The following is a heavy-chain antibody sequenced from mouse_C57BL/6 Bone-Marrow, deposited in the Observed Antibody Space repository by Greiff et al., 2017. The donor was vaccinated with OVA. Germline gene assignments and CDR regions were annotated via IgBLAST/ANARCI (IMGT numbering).Heavy chain of an antibody. CDR3: ARDWFDY. D-gene: IGHD4-1*01. J-gene: IGHJ2*01. CDR2: IYPRSGNT. CDR1: GYTFTSYG. Sequence: QLQQSGAELARPGASVKLSCKASGYTFTSYGISWVKQRTGQGLEWIGEIYPRSGNTYYNEKFKGKATLTADKSSSTAYMGLRSLTSEDSAVYFCARDWFDYWGQGTTLTVSS. V-gene: IGHV1-81*01.